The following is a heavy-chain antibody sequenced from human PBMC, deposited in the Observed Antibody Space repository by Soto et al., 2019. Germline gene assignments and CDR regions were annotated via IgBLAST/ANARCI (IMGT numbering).Heavy chain of an antibody. Sequence: GGSLRLSYAVSGFNVRNHLMHWVRQAPGKGLVWVSRINSDGSSTSYADSVKGRFTISRDNAKNTLYLQMNSLSAEDTAVYYCARESVLPAAMETSYDYYGMDVLGQGTTVTVSS. J-gene: IGHJ6*02. CDR2: INSDGSST. CDR1: GFNVRNHL. CDR3: ARESVLPAAMETSYDYYGMDV. D-gene: IGHD2-2*01. V-gene: IGHV3-74*01.